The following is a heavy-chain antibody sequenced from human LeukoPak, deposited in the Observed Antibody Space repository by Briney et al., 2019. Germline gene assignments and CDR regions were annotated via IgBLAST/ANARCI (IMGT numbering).Heavy chain of an antibody. D-gene: IGHD4-17*01. CDR3: ARHLDYGDHQGAFDI. CDR1: GSSISSYS. J-gene: IGHJ3*02. CDR2: IYSSGRT. V-gene: IGHV4-59*08. Sequence: SETLSLTCTVSGSSISSYSWSWIRQPPGKGLEWIGYIYSSGRTNHNPSLKSRVTISVSTSRNQFSLKLSSVTAADTAVYYCARHLDYGDHQGAFDIWGQGTMVTVSS.